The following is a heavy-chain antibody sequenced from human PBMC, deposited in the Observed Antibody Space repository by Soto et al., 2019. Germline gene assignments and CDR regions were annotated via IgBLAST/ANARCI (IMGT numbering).Heavy chain of an antibody. CDR2: INTYNGMT. Sequence: QVQLVQSGGEVKKPGASVTVSCKASGYTFINYHITWVRQAPGQGLEWMAWINTYNGMTDYAQKFQGRVTMTRDTATSTAHMELRNLGPDDTAVFFCAKSPRGEMATDWGEGTLVTVSS. D-gene: IGHD5-12*01. V-gene: IGHV1-18*01. CDR3: AKSPRGEMATD. J-gene: IGHJ4*02. CDR1: GYTFINYH.